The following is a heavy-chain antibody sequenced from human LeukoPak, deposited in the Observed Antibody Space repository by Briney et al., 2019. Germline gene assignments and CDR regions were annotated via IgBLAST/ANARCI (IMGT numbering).Heavy chain of an antibody. CDR1: GYSISSGYY. CDR3: ARYYYDTSGYPHYFDY. J-gene: IGHJ4*02. Sequence: PSETLSLTCSVSGYSISSGYYWGWIRQPPGKGLEWIGYIYYSGSTYYNPSLKSRVTISVDTSKNQFSLKLSSVTAADTAVYYCARYYYDTSGYPHYFDYWGQGTLVTVSS. D-gene: IGHD3-22*01. CDR2: IYYSGST. V-gene: IGHV4-38-2*01.